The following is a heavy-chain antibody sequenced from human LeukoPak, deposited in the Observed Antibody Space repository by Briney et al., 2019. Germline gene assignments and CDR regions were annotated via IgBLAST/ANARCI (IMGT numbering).Heavy chain of an antibody. Sequence: ASVKVPCKASGYTFTSYGISWVRQAPGQGLEWMGWISAYNGNTNYAQKLQGRVTMTTGSSTSTAYMELRSLRSDDTAVYYCAREAYYDSSGDDYWGQGTLVTVSS. CDR3: AREAYYDSSGDDY. D-gene: IGHD3-22*01. CDR1: GYTFTSYG. V-gene: IGHV1-18*01. J-gene: IGHJ4*02. CDR2: ISAYNGNT.